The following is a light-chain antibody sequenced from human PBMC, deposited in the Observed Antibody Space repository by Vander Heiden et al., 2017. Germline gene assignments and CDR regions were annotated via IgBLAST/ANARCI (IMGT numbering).Light chain of an antibody. CDR3: SSYTSSTTVV. CDR1: SSDIGTYNF. Sequence: QSALTQPASVSGSPAQSITIPCTGTSSDIGTYNFVSWYQQHPGKAPKLMIYDVSDRPSGVSDRFSGSKSGNTASLTISGLQAEDEADYYCSSYTSSTTVVFGGGTTLTVL. J-gene: IGLJ3*02. V-gene: IGLV2-14*03. CDR2: DVS.